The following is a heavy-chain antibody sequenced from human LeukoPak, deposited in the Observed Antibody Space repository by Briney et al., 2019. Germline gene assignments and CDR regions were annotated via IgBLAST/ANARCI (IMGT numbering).Heavy chain of an antibody. Sequence: PGGSLRLSCAASGFTFSSYAMHWVRQAPGKGLEWVALISYDGSTKHYADSVKGRFTISRDNSKNTLYLQMNSLRAEDTAVYYCARLVGATIISLPHYFDYWGQGTLVTVSS. CDR1: GFTFSSYA. D-gene: IGHD1-26*01. V-gene: IGHV3-30*04. CDR2: ISYDGSTK. CDR3: ARLVGATIISLPHYFDY. J-gene: IGHJ4*02.